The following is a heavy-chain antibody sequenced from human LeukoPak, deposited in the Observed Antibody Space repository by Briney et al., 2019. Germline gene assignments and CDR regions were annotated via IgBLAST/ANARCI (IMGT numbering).Heavy chain of an antibody. CDR2: INHSGST. V-gene: IGHV4-34*01. CDR3: ARARGRTYYDFWSGPPVFWFDP. J-gene: IGHJ5*02. Sequence: PSETLSLTCAVYGGSFSGYYWSWIRQPPGKGLEWIGEINHSGSTNYNPSLKCRVTISVDTSKNQFSLKLSSVTAADTAVYYCARARGRTYYDFWSGPPVFWFDPWGQGTLVTVSS. CDR1: GGSFSGYY. D-gene: IGHD3-3*01.